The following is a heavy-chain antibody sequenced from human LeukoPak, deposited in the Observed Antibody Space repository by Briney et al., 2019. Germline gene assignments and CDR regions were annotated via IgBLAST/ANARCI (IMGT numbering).Heavy chain of an antibody. CDR3: ARDHGDQRNYYYYYGMDV. V-gene: IGHV4-4*07. D-gene: IGHD4-17*01. CDR2: IYTSGST. CDR1: GGFISSYY. J-gene: IGHJ6*02. Sequence: PSETLSLTCTVSGGFISSYYWSWIRQPAGKGLEWIGRIYTSGSTNYNPSLKSRVTMSVDTSKNQFSLKLSSVTAADTAVYYCARDHGDQRNYYYYYGMDVWGQGTTVTVSS.